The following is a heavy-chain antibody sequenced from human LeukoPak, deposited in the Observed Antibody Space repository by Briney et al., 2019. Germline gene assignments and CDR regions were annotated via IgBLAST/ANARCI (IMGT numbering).Heavy chain of an antibody. Sequence: GGSLRLSCAASGFTFSSYSMNWVRQAPGKGLEWVSSISSSSSYIYYADSVKGRFTISRDNAKNSLYLQMNSLRAEDTAVYYCARDTEWELRSGPLDYWGQGTLVTVSS. CDR2: ISSSSSYI. CDR3: ARDTEWELRSGPLDY. V-gene: IGHV3-21*01. J-gene: IGHJ4*02. D-gene: IGHD1-26*01. CDR1: GFTFSSYS.